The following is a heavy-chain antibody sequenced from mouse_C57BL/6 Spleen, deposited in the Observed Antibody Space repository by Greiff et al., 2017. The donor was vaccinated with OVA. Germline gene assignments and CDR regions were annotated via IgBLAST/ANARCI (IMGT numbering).Heavy chain of an antibody. CDR2: ISSGSSTI. J-gene: IGHJ2*01. Sequence: DVMLVESGGGLVKPGGSLKLSCAASGFTFSDYGMHWVRQAPEKGLEWVAYISSGSSTIYYADTVKGRFTISRDNAKNTLVRQMTSLRSEDTAMYYCARPSGYDYFDYWGQGTTLTVSS. V-gene: IGHV5-17*01. CDR3: ARPSGYDYFDY. D-gene: IGHD2-2*01. CDR1: GFTFSDYG.